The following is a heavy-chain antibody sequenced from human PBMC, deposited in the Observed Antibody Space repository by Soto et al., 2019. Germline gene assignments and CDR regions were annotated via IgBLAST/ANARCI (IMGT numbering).Heavy chain of an antibody. CDR2: IRPGGDST. CDR3: AIARVVDSSLDH. V-gene: IGHV3-23*01. Sequence: PGGSLRLSWAASGFRFRTRAMSWVRQAPGKGLEWVASIRPGGDSTYYADSVNGRFTISRDNPKNTLFLHMNSPRADDTAVYYCAIARVVDSSLDHWGQGTLVTVSS. J-gene: IGHJ4*02. CDR1: GFRFRTRA. D-gene: IGHD2-15*01.